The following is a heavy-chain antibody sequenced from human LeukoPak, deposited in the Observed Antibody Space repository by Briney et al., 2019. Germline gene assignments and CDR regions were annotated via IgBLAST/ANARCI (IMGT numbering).Heavy chain of an antibody. D-gene: IGHD4-11*01. J-gene: IGHJ5*02. Sequence: SVKVSCKASGGTFSSYAISWVRQAPGQGLEWMGGIIPIFGTANYAQKFQGRVTITTAESTSTAYMELSSLRSEDTAVYYCASSRTEYYSNYFWFDPWGQGTLVTVSS. CDR3: ASSRTEYYSNYFWFDP. V-gene: IGHV1-69*05. CDR2: IIPIFGTA. CDR1: GGTFSSYA.